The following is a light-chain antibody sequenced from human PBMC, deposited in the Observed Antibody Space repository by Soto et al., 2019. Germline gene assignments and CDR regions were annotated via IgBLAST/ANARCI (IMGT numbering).Light chain of an antibody. CDR3: QQYDSYPLT. Sequence: DIQMTQSPSTLSASVGDRVTITCRASQGISGLLAWYQQKPGRAPTLLIYKASTLESGVPSRFSGSGSGTEFTLTISSLQPDDLATYYCQQYDSYPLTFGQGTRLEIK. CDR1: QGISGL. V-gene: IGKV1-5*03. J-gene: IGKJ5*01. CDR2: KAS.